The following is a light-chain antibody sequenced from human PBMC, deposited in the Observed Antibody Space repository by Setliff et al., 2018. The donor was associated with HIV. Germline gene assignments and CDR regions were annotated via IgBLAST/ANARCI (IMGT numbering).Light chain of an antibody. CDR3: GTWDNTLRAGV. CDR1: SYNIGNNP. CDR2: DNN. J-gene: IGLJ2*01. Sequence: QSVLTQPPSVSAAPGQKVTISCSGSSYNIGNNPVSWYLRLPGTAPKLLIHDNNKRPSGIPDRFSGSKSGTSATLGITGLQTGDEADYYCGTWDNTLRAGVFGGGT. V-gene: IGLV1-51*01.